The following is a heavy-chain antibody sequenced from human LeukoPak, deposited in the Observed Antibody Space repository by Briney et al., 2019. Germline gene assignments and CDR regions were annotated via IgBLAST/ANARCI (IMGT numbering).Heavy chain of an antibody. J-gene: IGHJ6*02. CDR1: GGTFDSYA. CDR2: TNPICGTA. Sequence: ASVKFCCKASGGTFDSYAISCMRQAPGQWLELMGGTNPICGTANYAQMFQGRVTITADESTSTAYMELSSLRSEDTAVYYCASRVGEDTAMVLQIRNYYYYYGMDVWGQGTTVSVSS. CDR3: ASRVGEDTAMVLQIRNYYYYYGMDV. D-gene: IGHD5-18*01. V-gene: IGHV1-69*13.